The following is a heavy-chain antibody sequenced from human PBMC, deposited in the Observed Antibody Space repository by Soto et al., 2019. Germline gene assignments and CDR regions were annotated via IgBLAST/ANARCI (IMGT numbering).Heavy chain of an antibody. D-gene: IGHD3-16*01. J-gene: IGHJ4*02. V-gene: IGHV4-30-4*01. CDR3: ARMIASTGTYDY. CDR2: IYYSGST. Sequence: QVQLQESGPGLVKPSQTLSLTCTVSGGSISSGDYYWSWIRQPPGKGLEWIGYIYYSGSTYYNPSLKGRVTTSVDTSRNEFSLKLSSVTAADTAVYYCARMIASTGTYDYWGQGTLVTVSS. CDR1: GGSISSGDYY.